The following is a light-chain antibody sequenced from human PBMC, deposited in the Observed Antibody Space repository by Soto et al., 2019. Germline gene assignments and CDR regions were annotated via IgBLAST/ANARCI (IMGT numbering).Light chain of an antibody. CDR3: QQYNNWPLIT. J-gene: IGKJ5*01. Sequence: TQSPGTLSVSLGERATLSCSASQSVTINVAWYQQKPGRAPRLLIYGASTRATGVPARFSGSGSGTEFTLSISSLQSEDFGLYFCQQYNNWPLITFGPGTRLDTK. CDR2: GAS. V-gene: IGKV3-15*01. CDR1: QSVTIN.